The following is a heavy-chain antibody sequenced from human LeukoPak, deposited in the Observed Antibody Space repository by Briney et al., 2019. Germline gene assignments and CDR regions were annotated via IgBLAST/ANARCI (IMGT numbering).Heavy chain of an antibody. CDR3: ARDVGGGYCSGGSCYPGANWFDP. CDR1: GYTFTSYG. J-gene: IGHJ5*02. D-gene: IGHD2-15*01. CDR2: ISAYNGNT. V-gene: IGHV1-18*04. Sequence: ASVKVSCKASGYTFTSYGISRVRQDPGQGPEWMGWISAYNGNTNYAQKLQGRVTMTTDTSTSTAYMELRSLRSDDTAVYYCARDVGGGYCSGGSCYPGANWFDPWGQGTLVTVSS.